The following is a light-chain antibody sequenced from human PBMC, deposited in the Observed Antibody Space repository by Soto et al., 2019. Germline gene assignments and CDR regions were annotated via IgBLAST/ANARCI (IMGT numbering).Light chain of an antibody. CDR3: QQYNNWPIT. V-gene: IGKV3-15*01. CDR2: GAS. J-gene: IGKJ5*01. CDR1: RSVSSN. Sequence: EIVMTQSPATLPVSPGERATLSCRASRSVSSNLAWYQQKPGQAPRLLIYGASTRATGIPARFSGSGSGTEFTLTISSLQSEDFAVYYCQQYNNWPITFGQGTRLE.